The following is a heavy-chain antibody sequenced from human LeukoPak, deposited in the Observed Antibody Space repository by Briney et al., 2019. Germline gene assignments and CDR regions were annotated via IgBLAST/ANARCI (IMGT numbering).Heavy chain of an antibody. D-gene: IGHD3-22*01. V-gene: IGHV3-15*01. CDR2: SKSKTEWWTT. Sequence: GGSLRLSCAASGCTFSNAWRSWVRQVPGKGLEWVGRSKSKTEWWTTDYAAPVKGRFTISRDDSKTTMYLQMNKLKTEDTAVYYCTTTRLYYYDKYYFDYRGQGTLVTVSS. CDR1: GCTFSNAW. J-gene: IGHJ4*02. CDR3: TTTRLYYYDKYYFDY.